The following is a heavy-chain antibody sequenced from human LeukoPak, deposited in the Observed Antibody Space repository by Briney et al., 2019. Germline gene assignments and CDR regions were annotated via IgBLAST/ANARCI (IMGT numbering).Heavy chain of an antibody. V-gene: IGHV3-48*03. D-gene: IGHD3-16*01. Sequence: GGPLRLSCVASGFTSSRYQSNWVRHATGKGLEWVSHISNSAIYYADSVKGRFTISRDNAKNSLYLQMNSLRADDTAVYYCASPRGRAFDLWGQGTMVTVSS. J-gene: IGHJ3*01. CDR3: ASPRGRAFDL. CDR2: ISNSAI. CDR1: GFTSSRYQ.